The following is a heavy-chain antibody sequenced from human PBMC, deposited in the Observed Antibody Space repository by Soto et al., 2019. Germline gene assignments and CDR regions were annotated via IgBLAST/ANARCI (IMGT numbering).Heavy chain of an antibody. V-gene: IGHV3-74*01. Sequence: GGSLRLSCAASGFSLSVYWMHWVRQAPGKGLAWVSRIDTYGSATKYADSVEGRFSISKDNAENTLYLQMNSLRAEDTAVYYCAIDRGGDDYYCYVMDVCGRGSTDTVSS. CDR1: GFSLSVYW. CDR2: IDTYGSAT. CDR3: AIDRGGDDYYCYVMDV. J-gene: IGHJ6*02. D-gene: IGHD3-10*01.